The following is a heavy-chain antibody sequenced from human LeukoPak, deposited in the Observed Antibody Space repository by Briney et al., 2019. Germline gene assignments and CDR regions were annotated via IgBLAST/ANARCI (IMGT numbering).Heavy chain of an antibody. Sequence: PSETLSLTCTVSGGSVSSSNYYWNWIRQPPGEGLGWIGFIYYSGSTNYNPSLKSRVTISVDSSKNQFSLKLSSVTAADTAVYYCAGDYRTVLGDAFDIWGQGTMVTVSS. CDR2: IYYSGST. J-gene: IGHJ3*02. CDR1: GGSVSSSNYY. CDR3: AGDYRTVLGDAFDI. V-gene: IGHV4-61*01. D-gene: IGHD3-16*01.